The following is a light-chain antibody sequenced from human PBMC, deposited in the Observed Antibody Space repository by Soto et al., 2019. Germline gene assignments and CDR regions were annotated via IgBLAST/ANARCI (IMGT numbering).Light chain of an antibody. CDR3: QQYVDAPKT. J-gene: IGKJ2*01. CDR2: GAS. V-gene: IGKV1-27*01. CDR1: QGISTY. Sequence: DIQMTQSPSSLSASVGDRVTITCRASQGISTYLAWYQQKPGKVPKLLIYGASTLESGVPSRFIGSGSGTDFTLTITSLQPEDAASYYCQQYVDAPKTFGQGTKLEIK.